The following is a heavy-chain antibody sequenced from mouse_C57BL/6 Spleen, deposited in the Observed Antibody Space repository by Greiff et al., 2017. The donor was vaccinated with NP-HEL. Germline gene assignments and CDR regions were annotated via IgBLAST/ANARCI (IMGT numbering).Heavy chain of an antibody. Sequence: QVQLKQPGAELVMPGASVKLSCKASGYTFTSYWMHWVKQRPGQGLEWIGEIDPSDSYTNYNQKFKGKSTLTVDKSSSTAYMQLSSLTSEDSAVYYCARGIYYGNYVEDFDYWGQGTTLTVSS. D-gene: IGHD2-1*01. CDR1: GYTFTSYW. CDR2: IDPSDSYT. J-gene: IGHJ2*01. V-gene: IGHV1-69*01. CDR3: ARGIYYGNYVEDFDY.